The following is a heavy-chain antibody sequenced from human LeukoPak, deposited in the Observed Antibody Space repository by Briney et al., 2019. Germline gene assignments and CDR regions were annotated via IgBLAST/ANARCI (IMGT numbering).Heavy chain of an antibody. D-gene: IGHD2-21*01. CDR1: GFTFSIHW. CDR2: LNDEGRST. CDR3: ARDVANAFDI. Sequence: GGSLRLSCAASGFTFSIHWMHWVRQAPGKGLVWVSRLNDEGRSTSYADSVQGRFTISRDNAKHTLSLQMNSLRAEDTGVYYCARDVANAFDIWGQGTMVTVSP. J-gene: IGHJ3*02. V-gene: IGHV3-74*01.